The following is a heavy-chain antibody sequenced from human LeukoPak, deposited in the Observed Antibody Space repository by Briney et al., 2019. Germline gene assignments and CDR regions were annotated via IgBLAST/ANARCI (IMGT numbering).Heavy chain of an antibody. CDR2: ISWNSGSI. V-gene: IGHV3-9*03. CDR3: AKQGGHDFWGWLNLDV. Sequence: GRSLRLSCAASGFTFDDYAMHWVRQAPGKGLEWVSGISWNSGSIGYADSVKGRFTISRDNAKNSLYLQMNSLRAEDMALYYCAKQGGHDFWGWLNLDVWGKGTTVTVSS. CDR1: GFTFDDYA. J-gene: IGHJ6*04. D-gene: IGHD3-3*01.